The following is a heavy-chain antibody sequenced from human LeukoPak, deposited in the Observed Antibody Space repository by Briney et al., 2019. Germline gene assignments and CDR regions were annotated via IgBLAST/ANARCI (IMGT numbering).Heavy chain of an antibody. Sequence: PGGSLRLSCAASGFTVSSTYMSWVRHGPGKGLEWLSVFSAGGSTFYADSVRGRFTISRDNSKNTLYLQMDSLRAEDTAVYYCAGRSVSSRSGDFDYWGQGTLVTVSS. CDR3: AGRSVSSRSGDFDY. J-gene: IGHJ4*02. CDR2: FSAGGST. D-gene: IGHD6-25*01. V-gene: IGHV3-53*01. CDR1: GFTVSSTY.